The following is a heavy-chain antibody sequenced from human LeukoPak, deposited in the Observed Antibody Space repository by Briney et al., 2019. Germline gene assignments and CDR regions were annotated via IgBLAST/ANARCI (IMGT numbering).Heavy chain of an antibody. CDR1: GYTFTGYY. V-gene: IGHV1-2*02. J-gene: IGHJ5*02. Sequence: ASVKVSCKASGYTFTGYYKHWVRQAPGQGLEWMGWINPNSGGTNYAQNFQGRVTMTADTSITTAYMELSRLRYDDTAIYYCARDPAQGYCGGTSCYPFDPWGQGTLVTVSS. D-gene: IGHD2-2*01. CDR3: ARDPAQGYCGGTSCYPFDP. CDR2: INPNSGGT.